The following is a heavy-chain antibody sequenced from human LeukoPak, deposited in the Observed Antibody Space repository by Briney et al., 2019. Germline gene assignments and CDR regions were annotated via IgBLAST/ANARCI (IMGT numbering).Heavy chain of an antibody. J-gene: IGHJ3*02. Sequence: SETLSLTCTVSGYSISMGYYWGWIRQPPGKGLEWIGSIYHSGSTYYNPSLKSRVSISVDTSKNQISLKLSSVTAADTAVYYCARDFSEGAFDIWGQGTMVTVSS. V-gene: IGHV4-38-2*02. D-gene: IGHD3-10*01. CDR3: ARDFSEGAFDI. CDR2: IYHSGST. CDR1: GYSISMGYY.